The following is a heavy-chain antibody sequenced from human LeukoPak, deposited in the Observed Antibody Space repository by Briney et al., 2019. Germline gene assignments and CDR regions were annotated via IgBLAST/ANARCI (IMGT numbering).Heavy chain of an antibody. Sequence: SETLSLTCTVSGGSISNYYWNWIRQPPGKGLEWIGYIYYTGSTNYNPSLKSRVTISLDTSKKQFSLNLSSVTAADTAVYYCARHSTNWYVDSWGQGTPVTVSS. J-gene: IGHJ4*02. CDR2: IYYTGST. D-gene: IGHD6-13*01. CDR1: GGSISNYY. V-gene: IGHV4-59*08. CDR3: ARHSTNWYVDS.